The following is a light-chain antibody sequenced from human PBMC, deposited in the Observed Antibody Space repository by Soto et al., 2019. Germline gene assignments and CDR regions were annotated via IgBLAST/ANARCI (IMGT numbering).Light chain of an antibody. Sequence: EIVLTQSPGTLSLSPGERVTLSCRASQSVSSSYLAWYQQKPGQAPRLLIYGASSRATGIPDRFSGSGSGTDFTLTISRLEPEDFAVYYCQQYGSSSTWTFGQGTKVEIK. CDR2: GAS. CDR1: QSVSSSY. J-gene: IGKJ1*01. V-gene: IGKV3-20*01. CDR3: QQYGSSSTWT.